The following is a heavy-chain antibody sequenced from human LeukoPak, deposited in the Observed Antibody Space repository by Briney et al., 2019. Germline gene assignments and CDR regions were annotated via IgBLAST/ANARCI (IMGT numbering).Heavy chain of an antibody. J-gene: IGHJ4*02. V-gene: IGHV4-4*09. D-gene: IGHD3-22*01. CDR3: ARGVLHDSSGYPFDY. CDR1: GGSIRYYF. Sequence: ETLSLTCTVSGGSIRYYFWSWIRQPPGKGLEWIGCIYTSGRTNYNPSLKSRVTISVDTSKNQFSLNLSSVTAADTAVYYCARGVLHDSSGYPFDYWGRGTLVTVSS. CDR2: IYTSGRT.